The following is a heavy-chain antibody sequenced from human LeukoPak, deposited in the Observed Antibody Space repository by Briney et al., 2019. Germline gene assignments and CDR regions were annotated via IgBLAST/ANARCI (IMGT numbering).Heavy chain of an antibody. V-gene: IGHV4-39*02. CDR1: GGSISSSSYY. CDR3: ARDNLARFDP. CDR2: IYYSGST. J-gene: IGHJ5*02. Sequence: SETLSLTCTVSGGSISSSSYYWGWIRQPPGKGLEWIGSIYYSGSTYHNPSLKSRVTISVDTSKNQFSLKLSSVTAADTAVYYCARDNLARFDPWGQGTLVTVSS.